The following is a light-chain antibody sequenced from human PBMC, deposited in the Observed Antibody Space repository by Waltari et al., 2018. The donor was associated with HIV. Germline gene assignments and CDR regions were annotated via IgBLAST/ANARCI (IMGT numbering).Light chain of an antibody. V-gene: IGLV1-44*01. CDR1: SSNIGSNT. J-gene: IGLJ3*02. CDR2: SND. CDR3: STWDDSLNGGV. Sequence: QSVLTQPPSASGPPGQRVTISCSGSSSNIGSNTVSWYHQVPGTAPKVLIYSNDDRPSGVPDRVSGSKSGTAASLAISGLQSEDEADYYCSTWDDSLNGGVFGGGTKVTVL.